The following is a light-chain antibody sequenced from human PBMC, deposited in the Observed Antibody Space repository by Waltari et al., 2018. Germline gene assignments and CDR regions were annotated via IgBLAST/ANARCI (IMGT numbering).Light chain of an antibody. J-gene: IGKJ2*01. CDR3: QQYGAYEYS. CDR2: QAS. CDR1: QSIGTW. V-gene: IGKV1-5*03. Sequence: DIQMTQSPSALSASVGDRLPITCRASQSIGTWLAWYQQKPGKAPKLLIYQASALESGVPSRFSGSGYGTEFTLTISSLQPDDFATYYCQQYGAYEYSFGQGTKLEIK.